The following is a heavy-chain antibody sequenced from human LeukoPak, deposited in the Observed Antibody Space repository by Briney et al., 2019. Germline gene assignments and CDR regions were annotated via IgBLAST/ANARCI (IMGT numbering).Heavy chain of an antibody. CDR3: ARGLHYYEP. Sequence: PGGSLRLSCAASGFTVSSDFMTWVRQAPGKGLEWVSVIYSGGGTDYADSVKGRFTISKDNSRNTLYLQMNSLRAEDTAVYYCARGLHYYEPWGQGTLVTVFS. V-gene: IGHV3-66*01. D-gene: IGHD3-22*01. CDR2: IYSGGGT. CDR1: GFTVSSDF. J-gene: IGHJ5*02.